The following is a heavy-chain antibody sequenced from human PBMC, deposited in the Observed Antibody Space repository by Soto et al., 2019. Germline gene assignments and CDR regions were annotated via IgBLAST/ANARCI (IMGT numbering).Heavy chain of an antibody. J-gene: IGHJ4*02. CDR2: VSGRSATT. V-gene: IGHV3-23*01. CDR3: AKGYSDSPKNSFDS. D-gene: IGHD5-12*01. CDR1: GFKFSNYA. Sequence: GGSLRLSCAASGFKFSNYAMSWVRQAPGKGLEWVSTVSGRSATTYSADSVKGRFTISRDNSKNTLLLQMNSLRAEDTAVYFCAKGYSDSPKNSFDSWGQGALVTVSS.